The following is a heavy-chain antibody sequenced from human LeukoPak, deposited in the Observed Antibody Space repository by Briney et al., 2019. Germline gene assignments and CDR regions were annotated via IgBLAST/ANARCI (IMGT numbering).Heavy chain of an antibody. V-gene: IGHV4-31*03. J-gene: IGHJ4*02. D-gene: IGHD3-10*01. Sequence: SETLSLTCTVSGGSISSGGYYWNWIRQHPGKGLEWIGYIYYSGSTYYNPSLKSRITISVDTSKNQFSLKLSSVTAADTAVYYCARLRGYGSVYFDYWGQGTLVTVSS. CDR2: IYYSGST. CDR1: GGSISSGGYY. CDR3: ARLRGYGSVYFDY.